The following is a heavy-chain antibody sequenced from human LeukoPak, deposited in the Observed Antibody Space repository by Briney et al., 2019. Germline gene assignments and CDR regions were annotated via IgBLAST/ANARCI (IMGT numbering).Heavy chain of an antibody. CDR2: ITHSGST. V-gene: IGHV4-34*01. D-gene: IGHD5-12*01. J-gene: IGHJ4*02. CDR3: ARVENSAVAIVATIRCYFVH. Sequence: SETLRLTCAVYGVSFSGYAWSWIRQPPGKGLEWIGEITHSGSTNYNPSLKSRVTISVDTSKNQFSLKLSSVTAADTAVYYCARVENSAVAIVATIRCYFVHCGQGTLVTVSS. CDR1: GVSFSGYA.